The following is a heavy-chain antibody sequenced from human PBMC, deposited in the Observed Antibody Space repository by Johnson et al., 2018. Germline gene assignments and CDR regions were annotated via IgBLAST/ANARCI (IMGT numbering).Heavy chain of an antibody. Sequence: QVQLVQSGGGVVQPGRSLRLSCTASGFTFSSYGMHWVRQAPGKGLEWVAVIWYDGSNKYYADSVKGRFTISRDNSKNTLYLQMNSLSAEDTAVYYLARARSWGIQLYYYYYGMDVWGQGTTVTVSS. CDR3: ARARSWGIQLYYYYYGMDV. D-gene: IGHD5-18*01. V-gene: IGHV3-33*01. CDR1: GFTFSSYG. CDR2: IWYDGSNK. J-gene: IGHJ6*02.